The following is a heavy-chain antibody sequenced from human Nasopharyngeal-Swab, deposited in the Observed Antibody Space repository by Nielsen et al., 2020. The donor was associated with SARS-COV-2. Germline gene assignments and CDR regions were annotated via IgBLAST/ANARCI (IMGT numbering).Heavy chain of an antibody. D-gene: IGHD1-26*01. CDR2: IYPGDSDT. V-gene: IGHV5-51*01. Sequence: GESLKISCKGSGYIFTRYWIGWVRQMPGKGLEWMGIIYPGDSDTRYSPSFQGQVTISADKSISTAYLQWSSLKASDTAMYYCARGIVGAAYYYYYYMDVWGKGTTVTVSS. CDR3: ARGIVGAAYYYYYYMDV. J-gene: IGHJ6*03. CDR1: GYIFTRYW.